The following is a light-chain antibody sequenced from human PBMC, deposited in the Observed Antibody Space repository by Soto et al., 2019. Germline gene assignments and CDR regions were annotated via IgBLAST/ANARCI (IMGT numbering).Light chain of an antibody. CDR3: QQYNSWLLT. CDR1: QSVSSN. Sequence: KRATFSCRSSQSVSSNYLAWYQQKPGQAPRLLIYDIFTRATGVPTRISGSGSGTECTLTISRLQSEGVVVDSCQQYNSWLLTFGGGTKVDIK. CDR2: DIF. J-gene: IGKJ4*01. V-gene: IGKV3D-15*01.